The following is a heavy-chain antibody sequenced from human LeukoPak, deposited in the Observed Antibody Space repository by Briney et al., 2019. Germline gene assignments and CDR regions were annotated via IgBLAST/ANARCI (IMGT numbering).Heavy chain of an antibody. CDR1: GFTVSSNY. Sequence: GGSLRLSCAASGFTVSSNYMSWVRQAPGKGLEWVSVIYSGGSTYYADSVKGRFTISRDNSKNTLYLQMNSLRAEDTAAYYCARSNYYDSSGYYSRGPFDYWGQGTLVTVSS. D-gene: IGHD3-22*01. V-gene: IGHV3-53*01. J-gene: IGHJ4*02. CDR2: IYSGGST. CDR3: ARSNYYDSSGYYSRGPFDY.